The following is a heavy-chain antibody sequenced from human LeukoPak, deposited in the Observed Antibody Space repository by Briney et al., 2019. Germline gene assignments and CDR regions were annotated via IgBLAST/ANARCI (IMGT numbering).Heavy chain of an antibody. CDR3: ASSSDSSGYQWGSIDY. J-gene: IGHJ4*02. V-gene: IGHV4-59*07. CDR1: GGSISSYY. Sequence: SDTLSLTCTVSGGSISSYYWSWIRQPPGKGLEWIGYIYYSGSTNYSPSLKSRVTISVDTSKNQFSLKLSSVTAADTAVYYCASSSDSSGYQWGSIDYWGQGTLVTVSS. CDR2: IYYSGST. D-gene: IGHD3-22*01.